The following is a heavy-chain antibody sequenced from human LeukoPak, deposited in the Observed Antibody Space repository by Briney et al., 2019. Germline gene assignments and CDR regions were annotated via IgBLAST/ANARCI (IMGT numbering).Heavy chain of an antibody. Sequence: GASVKDSCKESGGTFSSYTISWVRPAPGRGREWRGRIIPILGIANYAQKFQGRVTITADKSTSTAYMELSSLRSEDTAVYYCARADCGGDCYNPWGQGTLVTVSS. V-gene: IGHV1-69*02. CDR3: ARADCGGDCYNP. D-gene: IGHD2-21*01. J-gene: IGHJ5*02. CDR2: IIPILGIA. CDR1: GGTFSSYT.